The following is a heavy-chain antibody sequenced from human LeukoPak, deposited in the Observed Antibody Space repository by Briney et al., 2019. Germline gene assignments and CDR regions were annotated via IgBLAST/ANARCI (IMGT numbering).Heavy chain of an antibody. J-gene: IGHJ4*02. CDR2: ISGSGGST. CDR3: AKVVSEGETPFDY. V-gene: IGHV3-23*01. D-gene: IGHD3-16*01. CDR1: GFTFSSYA. Sequence: GGSLRLSCSASGFTFSSYAMHWVRQAPGKGLEWVSAISGSGGSTYYADSVKGRFTISRDNSKNTLYLQMNSLRAEDTAVYYCAKVVSEGETPFDYWGQGTLVTVSS.